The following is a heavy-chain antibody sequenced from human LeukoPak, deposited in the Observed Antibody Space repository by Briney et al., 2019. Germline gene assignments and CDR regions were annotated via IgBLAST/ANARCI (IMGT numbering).Heavy chain of an antibody. D-gene: IGHD5-18*01. J-gene: IGHJ4*02. CDR2: INPNSGAT. CDR3: ARDTGMDPAALDY. Sequence: ASVKVSCKASGYTFTGYYIHWVREAPGQGLEWMGWINPNSGATNYAQKFQGRFTMTRDTSISTAYMELSRLRSDDTAVYYCARDTGMDPAALDYWGQGTLITVSS. CDR1: GYTFTGYY. V-gene: IGHV1-2*02.